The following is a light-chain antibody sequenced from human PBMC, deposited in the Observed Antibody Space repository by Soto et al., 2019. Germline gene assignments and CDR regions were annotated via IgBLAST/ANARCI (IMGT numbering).Light chain of an antibody. Sequence: QSALTQPASVSGSPGQSITISCTGTSSDVGGYNYVSWYQQHPGKAPKLMIYEVSNRPSGVSPRFSGSKSGNTASLTISGRQADDDADDYCSSYTSSSTRVFGGGTQLTVL. CDR1: SSDVGGYNY. CDR2: EVS. J-gene: IGLJ3*02. CDR3: SSYTSSSTRV. V-gene: IGLV2-14*01.